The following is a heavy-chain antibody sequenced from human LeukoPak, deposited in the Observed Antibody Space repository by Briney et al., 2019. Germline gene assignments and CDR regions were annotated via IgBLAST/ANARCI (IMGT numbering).Heavy chain of an antibody. J-gene: IGHJ4*02. CDR3: ASFDISGYYLAY. CDR2: IYYSGST. D-gene: IGHD3-22*01. V-gene: IGHV4-59*08. CDR1: GGPSSTNY. Sequence: PSETLSLTCPVSGGPSSTNYWTWIRQPPGKGLEWIGYIYYSGSTNYNPFLKSRVSISLDTSKNQFSLELTSVTAADTAVYYCASFDISGYYLAYWGQGTQVTVSS.